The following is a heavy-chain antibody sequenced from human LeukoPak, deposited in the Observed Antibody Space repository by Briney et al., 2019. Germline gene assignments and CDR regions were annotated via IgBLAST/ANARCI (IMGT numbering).Heavy chain of an antibody. CDR1: GGSISSYY. D-gene: IGHD6-13*01. CDR3: ARIAAAGTGY. V-gene: IGHV4-59*05. J-gene: IGHJ4*02. CDR2: IYYSGST. Sequence: PSETLSLTCTVSGGSISSYYWSWIRQPPGKGLEWIGSIYYSGSTYYNPSLKSRVTISVDTSKSQFSLKLSSVTAADTAVYYCARIAAAGTGYWGQGTLVTVSS.